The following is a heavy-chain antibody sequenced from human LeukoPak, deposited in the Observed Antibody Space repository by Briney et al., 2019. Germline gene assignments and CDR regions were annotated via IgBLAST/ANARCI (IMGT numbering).Heavy chain of an antibody. CDR3: ARGYSSSWYLNWFDP. J-gene: IGHJ5*02. Sequence: KPSETLSLTCTVSGDSISSGYYWGWLRQPPGQGLEWIGSIYHSGSTYYNPSLKSQVTISVDTSKNQFSLKLTSVTAADTAVYYCARGYSSSWYLNWFDPWGRGTLVTVSS. V-gene: IGHV4-38-2*02. CDR1: GDSISSGYY. D-gene: IGHD6-13*01. CDR2: IYHSGST.